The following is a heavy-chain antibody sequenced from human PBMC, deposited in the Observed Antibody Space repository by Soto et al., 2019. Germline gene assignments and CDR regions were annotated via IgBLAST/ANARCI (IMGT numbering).Heavy chain of an antibody. Sequence: QVQLVESGGGVVQPGRSLRLSCAASGFTFSSYGMHWVRQAPGKGLEWVAVISYDGSNKYYADSVKGRFTISRDNSKNTLYLQMNSLSAEDTAAYYCAKDMTTRKEEAPRAFDIWGQGTMVTVSS. J-gene: IGHJ3*02. V-gene: IGHV3-30*18. CDR1: GFTFSSYG. D-gene: IGHD4-17*01. CDR3: AKDMTTRKEEAPRAFDI. CDR2: ISYDGSNK.